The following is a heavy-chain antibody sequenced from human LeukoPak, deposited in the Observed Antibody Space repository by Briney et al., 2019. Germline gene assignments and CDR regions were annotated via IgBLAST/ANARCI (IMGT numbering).Heavy chain of an antibody. V-gene: IGHV3-23*01. J-gene: IGHJ4*02. D-gene: IGHD2-15*01. Sequence: GGSLRLSCAASGFNFANHAMSWVRQTPGKGLEWVSAISGGGDITYYADSVTGRFTISRDNSKDTLFLQMHSLRPGDTAVYYCVREDTPAAANYWGQGTLVTISS. CDR3: VREDTPAAANY. CDR2: ISGGGDIT. CDR1: GFNFANHA.